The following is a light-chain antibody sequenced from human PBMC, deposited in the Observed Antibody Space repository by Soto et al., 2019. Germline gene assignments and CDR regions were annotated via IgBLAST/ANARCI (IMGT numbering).Light chain of an antibody. J-gene: IGLJ2*01. Sequence: QSVLTQPPSASGSPGQLVTISCTGTSSDVGGYKYVSWYQQHPGKAPKLMIYEVSKRPSGVPDRFSGSKSGSTASLTVSGLQAEDEADYYCSSYAGSNNVVFGGGTKVTVL. CDR1: SSDVGGYKY. V-gene: IGLV2-8*01. CDR2: EVS. CDR3: SSYAGSNNVV.